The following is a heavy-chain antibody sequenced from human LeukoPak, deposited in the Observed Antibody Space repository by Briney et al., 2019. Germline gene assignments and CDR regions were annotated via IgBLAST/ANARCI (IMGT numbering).Heavy chain of an antibody. J-gene: IGHJ4*02. CDR1: GGSFSGYY. Sequence: SETLCLTCAVSGGSFSGYYWSWIRQPPGKGLEWIGEITHSGGTNYNPSLKSRVTISVDTSKSQFSLKLSSVTAADTAVYYCARGLPEHYYDSSGYYYPFDYWGQGTLVTVSS. V-gene: IGHV4-34*01. D-gene: IGHD3-22*01. CDR3: ARGLPEHYYDSSGYYYPFDY. CDR2: ITHSGGT.